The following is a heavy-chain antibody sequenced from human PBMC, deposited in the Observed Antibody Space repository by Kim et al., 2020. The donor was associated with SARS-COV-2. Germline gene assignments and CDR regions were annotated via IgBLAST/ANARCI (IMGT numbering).Heavy chain of an antibody. D-gene: IGHD2-21*01. Sequence: YTNYADSVKGRFTISRDNAKNSLYLQMNSLRAEDTAVYYCARGGGDCYDYWGQGTLVTVSS. J-gene: IGHJ4*02. CDR3: ARGGGDCYDY. CDR2: YT. V-gene: IGHV3-11*05.